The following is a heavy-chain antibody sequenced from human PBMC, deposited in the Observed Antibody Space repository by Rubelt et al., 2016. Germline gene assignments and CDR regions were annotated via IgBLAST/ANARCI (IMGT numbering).Heavy chain of an antibody. CDR2: ISAYNGNT. V-gene: IGHV1-18*01. CDR1: GYTFTSYG. J-gene: IGHJ4*02. CDR3: ARVGEMATTVDY. Sequence: QVQLVQSGAEVKKPGASVKVSCKASGYTFTSYGISWVRQAPGQGLEWMGWISAYNGNTNFGQRFLGRVTMTTDTSTSTSYVGRRSLGSDDTAVYYCARVGEMATTVDYWGQGTLVTVSS. D-gene: IGHD5-24*01.